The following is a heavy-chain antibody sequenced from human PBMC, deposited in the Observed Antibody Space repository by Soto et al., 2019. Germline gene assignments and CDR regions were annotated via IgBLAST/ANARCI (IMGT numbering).Heavy chain of an antibody. CDR1: GFTFSDFA. CDR2: LDGAGGST. J-gene: IGHJ6*02. CDR3: AAPRDEYGSGVSWFTYGMDI. V-gene: IGHV3-23*01. D-gene: IGHD3-10*01. Sequence: GGSLRLSCLASGFTFSDFAMTWVRHVPGGGLEWVASLDGAGGSTYYAESVRGRFSISRDNSQNTLFLQMKRLTVDDTAIYYCAAPRDEYGSGVSWFTYGMDIWGQGTTVTVSS.